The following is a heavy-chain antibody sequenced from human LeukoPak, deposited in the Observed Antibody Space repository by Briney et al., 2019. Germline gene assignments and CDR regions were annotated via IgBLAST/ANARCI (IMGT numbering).Heavy chain of an antibody. Sequence: GGSLRLPCAVSGFTFSDYAMSWVRQGPGKGLEWVSVMSGSGRSTYYADSVKGRFTISRDNSKNTFYLQMSSLRVDDTAIYFCAKARGYCSGGSCYRYAFDIWGQGTMVTVSS. V-gene: IGHV3-23*01. D-gene: IGHD2-15*01. CDR3: AKARGYCSGGSCYRYAFDI. CDR2: MSGSGRST. CDR1: GFTFSDYA. J-gene: IGHJ3*02.